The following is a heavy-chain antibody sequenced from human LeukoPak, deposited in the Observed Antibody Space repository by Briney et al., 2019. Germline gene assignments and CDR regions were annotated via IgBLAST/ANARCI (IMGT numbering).Heavy chain of an antibody. V-gene: IGHV4-39*07. Sequence: SETLSLTCTVSGGSISSSSYYWGWIRPPPGKGLGWVGSIYYSGSTYYNPSLKSRVTISVDTSKNQFSLKLSSVTAADTAVYYCASSSPNFGSGSYYQYWGQGTLVTVSS. CDR1: GGSISSSSYY. CDR3: ASSSPNFGSGSYYQY. CDR2: IYYSGST. J-gene: IGHJ4*02. D-gene: IGHD3-10*01.